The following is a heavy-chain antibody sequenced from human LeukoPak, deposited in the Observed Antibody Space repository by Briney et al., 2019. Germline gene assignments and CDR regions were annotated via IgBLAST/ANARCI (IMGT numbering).Heavy chain of an antibody. CDR3: AQEHFDTSGYYSRFDN. CDR2: IWYDGSNK. D-gene: IGHD3-22*01. CDR1: GFTFSSYG. J-gene: IGHJ4*02. Sequence: PGGSLRLSCAASGFTFSSYGMHWVRQAPGKGLEWVAVIWYDGSNKYYADSVKGRFTISRDNSQNTVYLHMNSLRADDTAVYYCAQEHFDTSGYYSRFDNWGQGILVTVSS. V-gene: IGHV3-33*06.